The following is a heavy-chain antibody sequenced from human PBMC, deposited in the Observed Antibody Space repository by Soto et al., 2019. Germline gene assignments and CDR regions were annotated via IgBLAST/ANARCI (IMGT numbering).Heavy chain of an antibody. Sequence: EVQLLESGGGLVQPGGSLRLSCAASGFTFSSYAMSWVRQAPGKGLEWVTAISGSGDNTYYAESVKGRFTFSRDNSKSTLYVQMNSLRAEDTAVYFCAKGDRSMITTPLSFDYWGHGCLVTVSS. CDR1: GFTFSSYA. J-gene: IGHJ4*01. V-gene: IGHV3-23*01. CDR2: ISGSGDNT. CDR3: AKGDRSMITTPLSFDY. D-gene: IGHD3-16*01.